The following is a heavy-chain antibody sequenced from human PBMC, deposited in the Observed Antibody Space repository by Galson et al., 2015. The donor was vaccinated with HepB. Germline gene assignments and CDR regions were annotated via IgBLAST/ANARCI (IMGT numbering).Heavy chain of an antibody. CDR1: GGTFSSYT. J-gene: IGHJ4*02. Sequence: SVKVSCKASGGTFSSYTISWVRQAPGQGLEWMGRIIPILGIANYAQKFQGRVTITADKSTSTAYMELGSLRSEDTAVYYCARAPYYYDSSGYYYAGDYWGQGTLVTVSS. V-gene: IGHV1-69*02. D-gene: IGHD3-22*01. CDR3: ARAPYYYDSSGYYYAGDY. CDR2: IIPILGIA.